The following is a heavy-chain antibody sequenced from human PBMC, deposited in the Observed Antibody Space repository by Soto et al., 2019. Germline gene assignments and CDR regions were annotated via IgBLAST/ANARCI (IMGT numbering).Heavy chain of an antibody. CDR1: GDRVSRNSAA. V-gene: IGHV6-1*01. CDR3: ARGGSILEWLLWLPYYFDY. D-gene: IGHD3-3*01. J-gene: IGHJ4*02. Sequence: PTQTLSLTCAISGDRVSRNSAAWNWIRQSPSRGLEWLGRTYYRSKWYNDYAVSVKSRITINPDTSKNQFSLQLNSVTPEDTAVYYCARGGSILEWLLWLPYYFDYWGQGTLVTVSS. CDR2: TYYRSKWYN.